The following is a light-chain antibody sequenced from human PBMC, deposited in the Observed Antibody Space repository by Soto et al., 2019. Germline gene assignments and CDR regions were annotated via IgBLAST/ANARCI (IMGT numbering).Light chain of an antibody. V-gene: IGKV3-15*01. J-gene: IGKJ1*01. Sequence: EIVMTQSPGPLSVSPGERATLSCRASESVSSNLAWYQQKPSQAPSLLIYGASTRAAGVPVRFSGSGSGTEFTLTISSLQSEDVAVYYCQQYNYWPRTFGQGTKVEIK. CDR3: QQYNYWPRT. CDR2: GAS. CDR1: ESVSSN.